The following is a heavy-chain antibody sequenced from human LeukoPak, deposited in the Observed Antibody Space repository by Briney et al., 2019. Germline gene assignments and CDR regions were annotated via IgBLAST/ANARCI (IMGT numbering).Heavy chain of an antibody. CDR2: IYHSGST. Sequence: SETQSLTCAVSGYSISSGYYWGWIRQPPGKGLEWIGSIYHSGSTYYNPSLKSRVTISVDTSKNQFSLKLSSVTAADTAVYYCARLHFSGSYYGGYYYYYYMDVWGKGTTVTVSS. V-gene: IGHV4-38-2*01. CDR3: ARLHFSGSYYGGYYYYYYMDV. D-gene: IGHD1-26*01. CDR1: GYSISSGYY. J-gene: IGHJ6*03.